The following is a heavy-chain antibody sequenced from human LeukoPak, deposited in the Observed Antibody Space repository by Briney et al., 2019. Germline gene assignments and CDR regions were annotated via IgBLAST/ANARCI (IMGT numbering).Heavy chain of an antibody. CDR1: GYTFTGYY. J-gene: IGHJ4*02. D-gene: IGHD6-19*01. CDR2: INPNSGGT. CDR3: ARAPDSSGWSPYYFDY. Sequence: ASVKVSCKASGYTFTGYYMHWVRQAPGQGLEWMGWINPNSGGTNYAQKFQGRVTMTRDTSISTAYMELSGLRSDDTAVYYCARAPDSSGWSPYYFDYWGQGTLVTVSS. V-gene: IGHV1-2*02.